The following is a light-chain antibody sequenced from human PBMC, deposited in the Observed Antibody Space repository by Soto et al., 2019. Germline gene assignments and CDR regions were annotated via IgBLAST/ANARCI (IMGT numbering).Light chain of an antibody. V-gene: IGLV1-40*01. CDR1: SSNIGAGYD. Sequence: QSVLTQPPSVSGAPGQRVTISCTESSSNIGAGYDVHWYQHLPGTAPKLLIYENNNRPSGVPDRFSGSNSGTSASLAITGLQAEDEADYYCQSYDITLGVWVFGGGTKLTVL. CDR2: ENN. CDR3: QSYDITLGVWV. J-gene: IGLJ3*02.